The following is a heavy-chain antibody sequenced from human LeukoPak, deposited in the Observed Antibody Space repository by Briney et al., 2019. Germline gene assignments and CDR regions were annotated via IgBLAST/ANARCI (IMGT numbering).Heavy chain of an antibody. CDR3: ATSPYSSGWYWFDY. CDR1: GYTFTSYG. J-gene: IGHJ4*02. D-gene: IGHD6-19*01. V-gene: IGHV1-18*01. Sequence: ASVKVSCKASGYTFTSYGISWVRQAPRQGLEWMGWISAYNGNTNYAQKLQGRVTMTTDTSTSTAYMELRSLSSDDTAVYYCATSPYSSGWYWFDYWGQGTLVTVSS. CDR2: ISAYNGNT.